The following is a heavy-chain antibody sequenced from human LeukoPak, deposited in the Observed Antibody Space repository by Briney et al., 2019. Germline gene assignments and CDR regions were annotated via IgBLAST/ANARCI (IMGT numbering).Heavy chain of an antibody. Sequence: SETLSLTCTVSGYSIGSGYYWGWIRQPPGKGLEWIGSIYHSGSTYYNPSLKSRVTISVDTSKNQFSLKLSSVTAADTAVYYCARDIRAFYYYYMDVWGKGTTVTISS. V-gene: IGHV4-38-2*02. CDR2: IYHSGST. CDR1: GYSIGSGYY. D-gene: IGHD3-10*01. J-gene: IGHJ6*03. CDR3: ARDIRAFYYYYMDV.